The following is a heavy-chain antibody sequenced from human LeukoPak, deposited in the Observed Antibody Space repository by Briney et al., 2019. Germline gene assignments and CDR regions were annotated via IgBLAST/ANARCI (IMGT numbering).Heavy chain of an antibody. D-gene: IGHD3-9*01. CDR3: ARVLKPDFDWLLSASSRRNWFDP. CDR1: GGSFSGYY. J-gene: IGHJ5*02. Sequence: PSETLSLTCAVYGGSFSGYYWSWIRQPPGKGLEWIGEINHSGSTNYNPSLKSRVTISVDTSKNQFSLKLSSVTAADTAVYYCARVLKPDFDWLLSASSRRNWFDPWGQGTLVTVSS. V-gene: IGHV4-34*01. CDR2: INHSGST.